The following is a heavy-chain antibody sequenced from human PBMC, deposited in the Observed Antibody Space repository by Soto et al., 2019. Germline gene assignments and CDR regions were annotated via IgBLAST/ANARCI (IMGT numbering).Heavy chain of an antibody. D-gene: IGHD5-18*01. J-gene: IGHJ6*02. CDR1: GGSISSGDSY. V-gene: IGHV4-30-4*01. Sequence: QVQLQESGPGLVRPSQTLSLTCTVSGGSISSGDSYWSWIRQPPGKGLEWIGYVYYSGSTYYNPSLKSRVTISADTSKNQFSLKLSSVTAADTAVYYCATTKPRVETALGPQYPQHSYYYGMDVWGQGTTVTVSS. CDR2: VYYSGST. CDR3: ATTKPRVETALGPQYPQHSYYYGMDV.